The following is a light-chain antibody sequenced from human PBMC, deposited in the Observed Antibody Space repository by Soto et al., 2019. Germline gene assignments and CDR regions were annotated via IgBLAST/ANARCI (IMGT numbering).Light chain of an antibody. CDR3: ASWDDNLSGRVI. J-gene: IGLJ2*01. Sequence: QSVLTQPPSASGTPGQRVTISCSGSRSYIGSNYLYWYQQLPGTAPKLLIYTTNQRPSGVSDRFSGSKSGTSASLAISGLRSEDEADYYCASWDDNLSGRVIFGGGTKLTVL. V-gene: IGLV1-47*01. CDR1: RSYIGSNY. CDR2: TTN.